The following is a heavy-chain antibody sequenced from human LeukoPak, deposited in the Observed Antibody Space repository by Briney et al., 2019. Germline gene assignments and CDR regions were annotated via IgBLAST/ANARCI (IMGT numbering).Heavy chain of an antibody. CDR2: IYYTGST. D-gene: IGHD4-17*01. Sequence: SETLSLTCTVSGGSISSSSYYWGWIRQPPGKGLEWIGHIYYTGSTYYNPSLKSRVTISLDTSKNQFSLKLSSVTAADTAVYYCASRQGDYGDYGDYYYYYLDVWGKGTTVTVSS. J-gene: IGHJ6*03. CDR1: GGSISSSSYY. CDR3: ASRQGDYGDYGDYYYYYLDV. V-gene: IGHV4-39*07.